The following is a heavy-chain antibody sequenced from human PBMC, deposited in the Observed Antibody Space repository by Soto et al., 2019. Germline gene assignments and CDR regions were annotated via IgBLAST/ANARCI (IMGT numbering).Heavy chain of an antibody. CDR1: GFTFDDHG. CDR2: ITWNGATT. D-gene: IGHD6-19*01. Sequence: EVQLVESGGGVVRPGGSLRLSCAASGFTFDDHGMTWVRQAPGKGLEWVSGITWNGATTGYADSVKGRFTISRDNAKNSLYLQKNSLRVEDTALYYCARDGGVVVAGEAFDVGGQGTMVTVSS. J-gene: IGHJ3*01. V-gene: IGHV3-20*04. CDR3: ARDGGVVVAGEAFDV.